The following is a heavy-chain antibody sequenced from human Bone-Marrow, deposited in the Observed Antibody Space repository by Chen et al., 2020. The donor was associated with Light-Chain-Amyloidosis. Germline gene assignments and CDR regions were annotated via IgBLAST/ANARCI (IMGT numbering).Heavy chain of an antibody. CDR3: ARRRDGYNFDY. CDR2: IYPDDSDA. D-gene: IGHD5-12*01. Sequence: EVQLEQSGPEVKKPGESLKISCKGSGYTFPNYWIGLVRQMPGKGLEWMGVIYPDDSDARYSPSFECQVTISADKSITTAYLQWRSLKASDTAMYYCARRRDGYNFDYWGQGTLVTVSS. V-gene: IGHV5-51*01. J-gene: IGHJ4*02. CDR1: GYTFPNYW.